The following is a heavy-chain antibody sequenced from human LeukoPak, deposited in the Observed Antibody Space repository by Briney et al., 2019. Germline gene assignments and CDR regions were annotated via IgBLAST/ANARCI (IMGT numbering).Heavy chain of an antibody. Sequence: SETLSLTCTVSGGSISSSSYYWSWIRQPPGKGLEWIGYIYYSGSTNYNPSLKSRVTISVDTSKNQFSLKLSSVTAADTAVYYCVRGDFWSGYSNWFDPWGQGTLVTVSS. J-gene: IGHJ5*02. CDR1: GGSISSSSYY. CDR2: IYYSGST. CDR3: VRGDFWSGYSNWFDP. V-gene: IGHV4-61*01. D-gene: IGHD3-3*01.